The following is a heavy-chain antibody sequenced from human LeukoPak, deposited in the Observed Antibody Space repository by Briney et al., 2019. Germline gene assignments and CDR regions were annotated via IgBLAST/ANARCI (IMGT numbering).Heavy chain of an antibody. Sequence: GGSLRLSCAASGFTVSSNYMSWVRQAPGKGLEWVSVIYSGGSTYYADSVKGRFTISRDNSKNTLYLQMNNLRAEDTAVYYCVSFYEAYWGRGTLVTVSS. CDR3: VSFYEAY. D-gene: IGHD2/OR15-2a*01. CDR2: IYSGGST. J-gene: IGHJ4*02. V-gene: IGHV3-53*01. CDR1: GFTVSSNY.